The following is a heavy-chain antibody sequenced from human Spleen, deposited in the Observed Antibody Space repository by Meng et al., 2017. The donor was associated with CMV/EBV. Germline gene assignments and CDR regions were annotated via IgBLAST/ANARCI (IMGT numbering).Heavy chain of an antibody. Sequence: QVQLVQSGAEVKKPGASVKVSCKASGFTFATYYIHWVRQAPGQGLEWLGRIDPRSGGTKYAQRFQDSVTMTRDTSISTAYMEVSRLRSDDTAVYYCAREGGVTNAFDFWGQGTMVTVSS. D-gene: IGHD3-10*01. CDR3: AREGGVTNAFDF. J-gene: IGHJ3*01. CDR2: IDPRSGGT. V-gene: IGHV1-2*06. CDR1: GFTFATYY.